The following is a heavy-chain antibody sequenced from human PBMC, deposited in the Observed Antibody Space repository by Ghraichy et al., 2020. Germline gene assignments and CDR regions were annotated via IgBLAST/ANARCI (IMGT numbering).Heavy chain of an antibody. D-gene: IGHD6-19*01. CDR2: INSDGSST. Sequence: GESLNISCAASGFTFSSYWMHWVRQAPGKGLVWVSRINSDGSSTSYADSVKGRFTISRDNAKNTLYLQMNSLRAEDTAVYYCAREVGAVAGMVDYWGQGTLVTVSS. J-gene: IGHJ4*02. CDR1: GFTFSSYW. V-gene: IGHV3-74*01. CDR3: AREVGAVAGMVDY.